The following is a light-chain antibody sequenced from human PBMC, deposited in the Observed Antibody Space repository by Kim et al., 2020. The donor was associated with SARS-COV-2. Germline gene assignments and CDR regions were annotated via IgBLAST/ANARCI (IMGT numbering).Light chain of an antibody. CDR1: SLRSYY. CDR3: NSRDSSGNHHVV. CDR2: GKN. J-gene: IGLJ2*01. V-gene: IGLV3-19*01. Sequence: GKTVGITCQGDSLRSYYASWYQQKPGQAPVLVIYGKNNRPSGIPDRFSGSSSGNTASLTITGAQAEDEADYYCNSRDSSGNHHVVFGGGTKLTVL.